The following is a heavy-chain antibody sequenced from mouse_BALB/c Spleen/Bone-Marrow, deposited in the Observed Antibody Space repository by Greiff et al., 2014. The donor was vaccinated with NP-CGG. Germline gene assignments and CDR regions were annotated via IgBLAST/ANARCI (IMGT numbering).Heavy chain of an antibody. D-gene: IGHD1-1*01. CDR2: IDPYYGGT. CDR1: GYSFTGYN. J-gene: IGHJ2*01. Sequence: EVKLQESGPELEKPGASVKISCKASGYSFTGYNTNWVKQSNGKSLEWIGNIDPYYGGTSYNQKFKGKATLTVDKSSSTAYMQLKSLTSEDSAVYYCARRGFITTVVEGYFDYWGQGTTLTVSS. CDR3: ARRGFITTVVEGYFDY. V-gene: IGHV1-39*01.